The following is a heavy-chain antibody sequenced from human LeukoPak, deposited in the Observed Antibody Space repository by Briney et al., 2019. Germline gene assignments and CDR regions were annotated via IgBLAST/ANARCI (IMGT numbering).Heavy chain of an antibody. V-gene: IGHV4-38-2*02. CDR1: GYSISSGYY. D-gene: IGHD3-10*01. CDR3: ARGAEEDVLLWFGEFLY. CDR2: IYHSGST. Sequence: SETLSLTCTVSGYSISSGYYWGWFRQPPGKGLEWIGSIYHSGSTYYNPSLKSRVTISVDTSKNQFSLKLSSVTAADTAVYYCARGAEEDVLLWFGEFLYWGQGTLVTVSS. J-gene: IGHJ4*02.